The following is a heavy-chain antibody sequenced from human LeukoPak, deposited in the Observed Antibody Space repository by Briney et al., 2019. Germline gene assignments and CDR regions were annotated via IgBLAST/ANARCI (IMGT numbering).Heavy chain of an antibody. V-gene: IGHV3-30-3*01. CDR3: ARECLEGWWGPHGYYFDY. CDR2: ISYDGSNK. J-gene: IGHJ4*02. Sequence: GGSLRLSCAASGFTFSSYAMHWVRQAPGKGLEWVAVISYDGSNKYYADSVKGRFTISRDNSKNTLYLQMNSLRAEDTAVYYCARECLEGWWGPHGYYFDYWGQGTLVTVSS. CDR1: GFTFSSYA. D-gene: IGHD2-21*02.